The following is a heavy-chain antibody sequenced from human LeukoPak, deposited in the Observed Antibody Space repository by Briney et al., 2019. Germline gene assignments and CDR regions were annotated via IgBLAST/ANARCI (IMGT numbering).Heavy chain of an antibody. CDR3: ARAHAHYCSGGSCYSGWPHWFDP. J-gene: IGHJ5*02. D-gene: IGHD2-15*01. CDR2: IYYSGST. V-gene: IGHV4-39*07. Sequence: SETLSLTCTVSGGSISSSSYYWGWIRQPPGKGLEWIGSIYYSGSTYYNPSLKSRVTISVDTSKNQFSLKLSSVTAADTAVYYCARAHAHYCSGGSCYSGWPHWFDPWGQGTLVTVSS. CDR1: GGSISSSSYY.